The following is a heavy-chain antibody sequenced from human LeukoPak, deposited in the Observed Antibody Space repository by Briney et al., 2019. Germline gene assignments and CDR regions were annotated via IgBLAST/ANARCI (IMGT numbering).Heavy chain of an antibody. CDR3: ARDSPDGSGTYYNDSPDY. D-gene: IGHD3-10*01. Sequence: SVTVSCKASGYTFSSYGISWVRLAPGQGLEWMGWISAYNGNTNYRQKLQGRVTMTTDTSTNTAYMDLRSLRSDDTAIYYCARDSPDGSGTYYNDSPDYWGQGTMDTVSS. CDR2: ISAYNGNT. CDR1: GYTFSSYG. V-gene: IGHV1-18*01. J-gene: IGHJ4*02.